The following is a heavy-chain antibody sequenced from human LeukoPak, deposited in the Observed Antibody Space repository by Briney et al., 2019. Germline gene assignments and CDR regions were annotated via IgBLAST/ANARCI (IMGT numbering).Heavy chain of an antibody. D-gene: IGHD6-13*01. CDR3: ARDGSPGIAAAGSTPHFDY. CDR1: GASISDSY. CDR2: IYYTGDN. J-gene: IGHJ4*02. V-gene: IGHV4-59*12. Sequence: SSETLSLTCSVSGASISDSYWTWIRQPPGKTLEWIGYIYYTGDNDYNPSLKSRVTMSVDTSKSHLSLKLTSVTAADTAVYYCARDGSPGIAAAGSTPHFDYWGQGTLVTVSS.